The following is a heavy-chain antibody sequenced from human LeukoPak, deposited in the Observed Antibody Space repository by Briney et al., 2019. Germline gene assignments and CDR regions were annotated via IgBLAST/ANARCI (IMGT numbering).Heavy chain of an antibody. J-gene: IGHJ4*02. Sequence: GGSLRLSCAGSGFTFSNYWMSWVRQAPGKGLEWVSAISGSGGSTYYADSVKGRFTISRDNSKNTLYLQMNSLRAEDTAVYYCAKSSYYGDYYFDYWGQGTLVTVSS. CDR1: GFTFSNYW. D-gene: IGHD4-17*01. CDR3: AKSSYYGDYYFDY. CDR2: ISGSGGST. V-gene: IGHV3-23*01.